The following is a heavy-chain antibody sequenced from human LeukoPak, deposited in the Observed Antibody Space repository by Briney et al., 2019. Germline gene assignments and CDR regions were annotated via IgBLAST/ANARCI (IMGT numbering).Heavy chain of an antibody. J-gene: IGHJ4*02. CDR2: INPNSGGT. Sequence: GASVKVSCKASGYTFTGYYMHWVRQAPGQGLEWMGWINPNSGGTNYAQKFQGRVTMTRDTSISTAYMELSRLRSDDTAVYYCARNYDFWSGPIDYWGQGTLVTVSS. CDR3: ARNYDFWSGPIDY. D-gene: IGHD3-3*01. CDR1: GYTFTGYY. V-gene: IGHV1-2*02.